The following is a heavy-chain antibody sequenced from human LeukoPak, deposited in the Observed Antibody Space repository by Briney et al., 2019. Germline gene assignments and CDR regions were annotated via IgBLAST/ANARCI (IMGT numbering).Heavy chain of an antibody. J-gene: IGHJ4*02. Sequence: SVKVSCKASGGTFSSYAISWVRQAPGQGLEWMEGIIPILGTANYAQKFQGRVTITADESTSTAYMELSSLRSEDTAVYYCARGGVVGFYDYWGQGTLVTVSS. CDR1: GGTFSSYA. V-gene: IGHV1-69*01. CDR3: ARGGVVGFYDY. D-gene: IGHD1-26*01. CDR2: IIPILGTA.